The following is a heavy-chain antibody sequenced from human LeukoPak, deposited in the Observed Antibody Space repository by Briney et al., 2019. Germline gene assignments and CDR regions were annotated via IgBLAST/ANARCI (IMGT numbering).Heavy chain of an antibody. CDR2: ISDSGDST. CDR1: GFTFSSYA. V-gene: IGHV3-23*01. D-gene: IGHD5-18*01. Sequence: GGSLRLSCAASGFTFSSYAMTWVRQAPGKGLEWVSGISDSGDSTYYADFVKGRFTISRDNSKNTLYLQMNSLRAEDTAVYYCAKKEDATMVHYYFDYWGQGTLVTVSS. J-gene: IGHJ4*02. CDR3: AKKEDATMVHYYFDY.